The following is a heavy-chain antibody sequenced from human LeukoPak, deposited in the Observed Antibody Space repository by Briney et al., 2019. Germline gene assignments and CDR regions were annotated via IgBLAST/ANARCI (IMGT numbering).Heavy chain of an antibody. CDR2: ISSTSSPI. CDR3: ARILEGYHYYMDV. Sequence: GGSLRLSCAASGFTFSNYNMNWVRQAPGKGLEWVSYISSTSSPIYYADSFKCRFTISRDNATNSLYLQMNSLRAEDTAVYYCARILEGYHYYMDVWGKGTTVTVSS. D-gene: IGHD6-13*01. J-gene: IGHJ6*03. CDR1: GFTFSNYN. V-gene: IGHV3-48*04.